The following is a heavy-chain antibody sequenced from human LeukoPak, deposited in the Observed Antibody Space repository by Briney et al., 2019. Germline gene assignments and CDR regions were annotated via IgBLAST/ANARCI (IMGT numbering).Heavy chain of an antibody. CDR3: ARDKDSSGWYGDN. V-gene: IGHV3-33*01. J-gene: IGHJ4*02. Sequence: GGSLRLSCAASGFIFSRHSMHWVRQAPGKGLDWVAIIWYDGSIKYYADSVKGRFTISRDNSKNTLYLQMNSLRVEDTAVCYCARDKDSSGWYGDNWGQGTLVTVSS. CDR2: IWYDGSIK. D-gene: IGHD6-19*01. CDR1: GFIFSRHS.